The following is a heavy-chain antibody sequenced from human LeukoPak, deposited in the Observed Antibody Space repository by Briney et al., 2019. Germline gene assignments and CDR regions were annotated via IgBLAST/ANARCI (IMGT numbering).Heavy chain of an antibody. CDR3: VKDTWNGWPFDY. V-gene: IGHV3-23*01. CDR1: GFTFTSYS. CDR2: TSDRGDYT. Sequence: TGGSLRLSCAASGFTFTSYSMSWVRQAPGKELEWVSGTSDRGDYTYYADSVKGRFTISRDNSKNTLYLQMSSLRAEDTAVYYCVKDTWNGWPFDYWGQGTLVTVSS. J-gene: IGHJ4*02. D-gene: IGHD1-1*01.